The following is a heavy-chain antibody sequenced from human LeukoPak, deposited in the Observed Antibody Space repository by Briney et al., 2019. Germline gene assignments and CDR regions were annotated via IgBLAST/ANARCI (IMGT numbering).Heavy chain of an antibody. J-gene: IGHJ4*02. CDR2: IRYDGSNK. CDR3: AKGVLRYFDWPLGY. CDR1: GFTFSSYG. Sequence: GGSLRLSCAASGFTFSSYGMHWVRQAPGKGLEWVAFIRYDGSNKYYADTVKGRFTISRDNSKNTLYLQMNSLRAEDTAVYYCAKGVLRYFDWPLGYWGQGTLVTVSS. V-gene: IGHV3-30*02. D-gene: IGHD3-9*01.